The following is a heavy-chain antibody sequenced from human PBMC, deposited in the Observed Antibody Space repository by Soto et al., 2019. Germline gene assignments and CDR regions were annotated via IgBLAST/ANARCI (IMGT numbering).Heavy chain of an antibody. V-gene: IGHV4-59*01. Sequence: LSLTCIVSGSSISGYYWSWIRQPPGKGLEWIGNIYYSGSTNYNPSRKSRVTISVDTSKNQFSLKPNSVTAADTAVYYCARVGGYYGDYPNFDYWGQGTLVTVSS. CDR3: ARVGGYYGDYPNFDY. D-gene: IGHD4-17*01. CDR1: GSSISGYY. J-gene: IGHJ4*02. CDR2: IYYSGST.